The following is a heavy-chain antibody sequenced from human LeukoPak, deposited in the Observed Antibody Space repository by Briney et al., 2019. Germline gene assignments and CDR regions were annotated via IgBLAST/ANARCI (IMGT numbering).Heavy chain of an antibody. J-gene: IGHJ4*02. D-gene: IGHD1-26*01. CDR3: AKRRRELRGFDY. V-gene: IGHV3-23*01. CDR1: GFTFSSYA. Sequence: GGSLGLSCAASGFTFSSYAMSWVRQAPGKGLEWVSAISGSGGSTYYADSVKGRFTISRDNSKNTLYLQMNSLRAEDTAVYYCAKRRRELRGFDYWGQGTLVTVSS. CDR2: ISGSGGST.